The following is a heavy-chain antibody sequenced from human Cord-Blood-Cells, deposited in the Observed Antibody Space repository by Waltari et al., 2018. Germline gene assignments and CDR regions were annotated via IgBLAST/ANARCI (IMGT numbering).Heavy chain of an antibody. V-gene: IGHV4-39*01. CDR1: GGSISSSSYY. CDR2: SYYRGTT. J-gene: IGHJ4*02. Sequence: QLQLQESGPGLVKPSETLSLTCTVYGGSISSSSYYWGWIRQPPGKGLECIGSSYYRGTTYYNPSLKSRVTISADTSKNQCPLKLSSVTAADTAVYYCASAVRGGYDYWGQGTLVTVSS. CDR3: ASAVRGGYDY. D-gene: IGHD3-10*01.